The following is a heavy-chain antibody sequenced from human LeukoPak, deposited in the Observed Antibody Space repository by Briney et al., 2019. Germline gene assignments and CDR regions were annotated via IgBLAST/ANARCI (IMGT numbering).Heavy chain of an antibody. J-gene: IGHJ3*02. V-gene: IGHV3-48*04. CDR2: ISSSGSTI. Sequence: GGSLRLSCAASGFTFSSYSMNWVRQAPGRGLEWVSYISSSGSTIYYADSVKGRFTISRDNAKNSLYLQMNSLRAEDTAVYYCARVRELRRIDAFDIWGQGTMVTVSS. CDR3: ARVRELRRIDAFDI. CDR1: GFTFSSYS. D-gene: IGHD1-26*01.